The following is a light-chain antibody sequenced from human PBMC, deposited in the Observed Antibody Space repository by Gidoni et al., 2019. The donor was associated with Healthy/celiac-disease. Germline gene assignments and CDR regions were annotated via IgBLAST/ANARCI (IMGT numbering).Light chain of an antibody. CDR2: AAS. CDR3: QQSYSTPRT. CDR1: QSISSY. V-gene: IGKV1-39*01. J-gene: IGKJ1*01. Sequence: DIQLTQYPSSLSASVGDRVNITCRASQSISSYLNLYQQKPGKAPKLLIYAASSLQSGVPSRFSGSGSGTDFTLTISSLQPEDFATYYCQQSYSTPRTFGQGTKVEIK.